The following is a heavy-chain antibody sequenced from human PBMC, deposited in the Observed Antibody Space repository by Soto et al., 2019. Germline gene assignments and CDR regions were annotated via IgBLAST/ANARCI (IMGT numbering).Heavy chain of an antibody. Sequence: GGSLRLSCTASGFTFGDYAMSWFRQAPGKGLAWVGFIRSKAYGGTTEYAASVKGRFTISRDDSKSIAYLQMNSLKTEDTAVYYCTRVRGGITIFGVVIPHDAFDIWGQGTMVTVSS. CDR1: GFTFGDYA. J-gene: IGHJ3*02. D-gene: IGHD3-3*01. V-gene: IGHV3-49*03. CDR2: IRSKAYGGTT. CDR3: TRVRGGITIFGVVIPHDAFDI.